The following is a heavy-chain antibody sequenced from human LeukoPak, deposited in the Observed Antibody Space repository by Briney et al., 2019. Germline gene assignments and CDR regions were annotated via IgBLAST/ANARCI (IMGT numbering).Heavy chain of an antibody. D-gene: IGHD6-19*01. J-gene: IGHJ6*04. V-gene: IGHV6-1*01. CDR1: GDSVSSNSAA. CDR3: ARQYSSGWSWYYGLDV. Sequence: SQTLSLTCAISGDSVSSNSAAWNWIRQSPSRGLEWLGRTYYRSNWYNEYALSVSSRITINPDTSKNQFSLHLNSVTPEDAAVYYCARQYSSGWSWYYGLDVWGKGTTVTVSS. CDR2: TYYRSNWYN.